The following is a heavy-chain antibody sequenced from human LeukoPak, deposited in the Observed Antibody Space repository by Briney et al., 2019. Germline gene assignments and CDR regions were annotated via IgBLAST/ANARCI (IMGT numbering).Heavy chain of an antibody. V-gene: IGHV3-11*01. CDR2: ISSSGSTI. J-gene: IGHJ3*02. Sequence: GGSLRLSCAASGFTFSDYYMSWIRQAPGKGLEWVSYISSSGSTIYYADSVKGRFPISRDNAKNSLYLQMNSLRAEDTAVYYCARAGCELPLDAFDIWGQGTMVTVSS. D-gene: IGHD2-15*01. CDR1: GFTFSDYY. CDR3: ARAGCELPLDAFDI.